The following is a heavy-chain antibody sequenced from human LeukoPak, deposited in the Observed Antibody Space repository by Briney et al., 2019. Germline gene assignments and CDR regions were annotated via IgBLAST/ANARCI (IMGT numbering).Heavy chain of an antibody. Sequence: GGSLRLSCAASGFTFSSYAMHWVRQAPGKGLEWVSGISWNSGSIGYSDSVKGRFTISRDNAKNSLFLQMNSLRTEDTALYYCAKGLQLWYTEGFDYWGQGTLVTVSS. J-gene: IGHJ4*02. CDR3: AKGLQLWYTEGFDY. V-gene: IGHV3-9*01. CDR1: GFTFSSYA. CDR2: ISWNSGSI. D-gene: IGHD5-18*01.